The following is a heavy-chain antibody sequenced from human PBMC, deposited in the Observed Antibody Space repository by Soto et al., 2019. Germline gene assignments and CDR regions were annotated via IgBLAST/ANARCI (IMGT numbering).Heavy chain of an antibody. CDR2: IIGSASST. D-gene: IGHD3-10*01. Sequence: EVQLLESGGGLVQPGGSLRLSCAASGFSFSSYAMNWVRQAPGQGMEWISSIIGSASSTYYADSVKGRFTISRDNSKSTVYLQMNSLRAEDTAVYYCAKALARSWGGSGFGDDYWGQGTLVTFSS. CDR3: AKALARSWGGSGFGDDY. CDR1: GFSFSSYA. V-gene: IGHV3-23*01. J-gene: IGHJ4*02.